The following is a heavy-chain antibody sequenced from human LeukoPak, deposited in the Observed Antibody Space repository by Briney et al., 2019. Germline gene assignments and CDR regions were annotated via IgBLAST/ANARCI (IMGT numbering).Heavy chain of an antibody. V-gene: IGHV3-21*01. CDR3: ARGRMTTVTTGGYYYYYMDV. D-gene: IGHD4-11*01. Sequence: PGGSLRLSCAASGFTFSSYSMNWVRQAPGKGLEWVSSISSSSSYIYYADSVKGRFTISRDNAKNSLYLQMNSLRAEDTAVYYCARGRMTTVTTGGYYYYYMDVWGKGTTVTVPS. CDR1: GFTFSSYS. CDR2: ISSSSSYI. J-gene: IGHJ6*03.